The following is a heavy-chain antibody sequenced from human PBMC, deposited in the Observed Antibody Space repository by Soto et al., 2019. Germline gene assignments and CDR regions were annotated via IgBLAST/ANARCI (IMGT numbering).Heavy chain of an antibody. J-gene: IGHJ4*02. D-gene: IGHD3-10*02. Sequence: GGSLRLSCAASGFTFSSYGMHWVRQAPCKGLEWVAVIWYDGSNKYYADSVKGRFTISRDNSKNTLYLQMNSLRAEDTAVYYCARVGMFPSFDYWGQGTLVTVS. CDR3: ARVGMFPSFDY. V-gene: IGHV3-33*01. CDR2: IWYDGSNK. CDR1: GFTFSSYG.